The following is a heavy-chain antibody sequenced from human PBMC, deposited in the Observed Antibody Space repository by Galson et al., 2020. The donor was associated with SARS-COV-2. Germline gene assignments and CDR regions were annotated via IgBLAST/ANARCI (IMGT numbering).Heavy chain of an antibody. V-gene: IGHV1-58*01. Sequence: SVKVSCKTSGFRFTAPAVQWVRQARGQRLEWKGWIVVGSGKTTYAKKFQERVTITRDLSTTTAYMELRSLRSEDTAVYYCAAFVGNNPAYWGQGALVSVSS. D-gene: IGHD1-26*01. J-gene: IGHJ4*02. CDR3: AAFVGNNPAY. CDR2: IVVGSGKT. CDR1: GFRFTAPA.